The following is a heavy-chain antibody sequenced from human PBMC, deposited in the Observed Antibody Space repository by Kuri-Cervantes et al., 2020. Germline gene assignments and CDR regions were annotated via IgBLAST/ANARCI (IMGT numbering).Heavy chain of an antibody. J-gene: IGHJ6*02. CDR1: GYTFIGYY. Sequence: APVKVSCKASGYTFIGYYMHWVRQAPGQGLGWMGWINPNSGGTNYAQKFQGWVTMTRDTSISTAYMELSRLRSDDTAVYYCARVGRAVAGGSDGYYYYGMDVWGQGTTVTVSS. V-gene: IGHV1-2*04. D-gene: IGHD6-19*01. CDR3: ARVGRAVAGGSDGYYYYGMDV. CDR2: INPNSGGT.